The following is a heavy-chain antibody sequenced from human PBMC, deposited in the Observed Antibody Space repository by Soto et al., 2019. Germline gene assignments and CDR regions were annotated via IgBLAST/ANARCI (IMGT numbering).Heavy chain of an antibody. CDR3: ASRPSAADYYGAFDY. V-gene: IGHV3-7*03. Sequence: PGGSLRLSCAASGFTFSDHWMTWVRQAPGKGLEWAANIKQDGSEKYYVDSVKGRFTISRDNTKNSLYLQMNSLRAEDTAVYFCASRPSAADYYGAFDYWGQGALVTVSS. CDR2: IKQDGSEK. CDR1: GFTFSDHW. J-gene: IGHJ4*02. D-gene: IGHD3-16*01.